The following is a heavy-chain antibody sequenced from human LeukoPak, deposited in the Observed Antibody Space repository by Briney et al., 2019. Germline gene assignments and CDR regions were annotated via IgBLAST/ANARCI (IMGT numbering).Heavy chain of an antibody. CDR1: GFTFSSYW. V-gene: IGHV4-34*01. J-gene: IGHJ4*02. CDR2: INHSGST. CDR3: ARDRSFGYGSHFDY. Sequence: GSLRLSCAASGFTFSSYWMRWVRQPPGKGLEWIGEINHSGSTNYNPSLKSRVTISVDTSKNQFSLKLSSVTAADTAVYYCARDRSFGYGSHFDYWGQGTLVTVSS. D-gene: IGHD5-18*01.